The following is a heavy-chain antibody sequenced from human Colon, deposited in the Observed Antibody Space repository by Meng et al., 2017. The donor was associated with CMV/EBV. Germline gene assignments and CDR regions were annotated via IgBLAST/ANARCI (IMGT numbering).Heavy chain of an antibody. D-gene: IGHD5-24*01. V-gene: IGHV3-21*06. CDR3: ARVRLPGAYHDSDGSPIKNWFDP. Sequence: GGSLRLSCAASGFSFRSYGMSWIRQAPGRGLEWVSSISSSSEISNADSVKGRFTIFRDSAQNLLYLEMIGLRAEDTAVYYCARVRLPGAYHDSDGSPIKNWFDPWGQGTLVTVSS. CDR1: GFSFRSYG. CDR2: ISSSSEI. J-gene: IGHJ5*02.